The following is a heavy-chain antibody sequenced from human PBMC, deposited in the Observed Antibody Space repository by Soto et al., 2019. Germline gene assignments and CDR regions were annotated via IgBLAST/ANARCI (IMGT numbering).Heavy chain of an antibody. V-gene: IGHV1-69*02. Sequence: QVQLVQSGAEVKKPGSSVKVSCKASGGTFSSYTISWVRQAPGQGLEWMGRIIPILGIANYAQKFQGRVTITADKSTSTAYMELSSLRSEDTAVYYCARLVRSPGQYYFDYWGQGTLVTVSS. CDR3: ARLVRSPGQYYFDY. J-gene: IGHJ4*02. D-gene: IGHD6-13*01. CDR1: GGTFSSYT. CDR2: IIPILGIA.